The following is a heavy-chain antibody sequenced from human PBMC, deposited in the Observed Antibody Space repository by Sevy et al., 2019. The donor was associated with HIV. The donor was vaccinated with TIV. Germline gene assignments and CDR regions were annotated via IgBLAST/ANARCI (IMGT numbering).Heavy chain of an antibody. CDR1: GFTFSNFA. V-gene: IGHV3-23*01. CDR2: ISSNGGST. J-gene: IGHJ4*02. CDR3: AKEVNNRYFDY. D-gene: IGHD1-20*01. Sequence: GGSLRLSCAASGFTFSNFAMSWVRQAPGKGLEWVSVISSNGGSTFYADPVKGRLTISRDNSKNTLYLQMNSLRAEDTAVYYCAKEVNNRYFDYWGQGILVTVSS.